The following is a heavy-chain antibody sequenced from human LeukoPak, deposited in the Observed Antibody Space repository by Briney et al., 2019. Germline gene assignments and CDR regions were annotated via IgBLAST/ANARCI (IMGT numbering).Heavy chain of an antibody. CDR3: ARADVLRYFDWSGYDY. V-gene: IGHV1-2*02. J-gene: IGHJ4*02. Sequence: GASVKVSCKASGYTFTGYYMHWVRQAPGQGPEWMGWINPNSGGTNYAQKFQGRVTMTRDTSISTAYMELSRLRSDDTAVYYCARADVLRYFDWSGYDYWGQGTLVTVSS. CDR1: GYTFTGYY. CDR2: INPNSGGT. D-gene: IGHD3-9*01.